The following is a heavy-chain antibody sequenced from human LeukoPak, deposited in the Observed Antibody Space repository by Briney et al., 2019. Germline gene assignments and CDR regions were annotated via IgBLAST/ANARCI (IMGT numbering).Heavy chain of an antibody. J-gene: IGHJ3*02. V-gene: IGHV4-39*01. Sequence: SETLSLTCTVSGGSISSSSYYWGWLRQPPGKGLEWIGSIYYSGSTYYNPSLKSRVTISVDTSKNQFSLKLSSVTAADTAVYYCARPNYDSSGSAFDIWGQGTMDTVSS. CDR1: GGSISSSSYY. CDR2: IYYSGST. CDR3: ARPNYDSSGSAFDI. D-gene: IGHD3-22*01.